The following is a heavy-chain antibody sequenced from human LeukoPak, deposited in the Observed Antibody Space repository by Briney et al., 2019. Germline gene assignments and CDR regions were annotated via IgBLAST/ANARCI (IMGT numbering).Heavy chain of an antibody. J-gene: IGHJ4*02. V-gene: IGHV4-59*01. CDR3: ARDKRHSYGRYFDH. Sequence: SETLSLTCAVYGGSFSAYYWSWIRQPPGKGLEWIGYIYYSGSTNYNPSLKSRVTMFVDTSKNQLVLNLRSVTAADTAVYYCARDKRHSYGRYFDHWGQGMLVTVSS. D-gene: IGHD5-18*01. CDR1: GGSFSAYY. CDR2: IYYSGST.